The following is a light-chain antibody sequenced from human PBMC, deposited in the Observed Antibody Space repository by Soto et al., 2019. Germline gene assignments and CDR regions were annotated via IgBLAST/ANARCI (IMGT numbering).Light chain of an antibody. Sequence: QSVLTQPASVSESPGQSITISCTGTSSDVGGYNYVSWYQQHPGKAPKLVIYDVSNRPSGVSNRFSGSKSGNTASLTISGLQAEDEADYYCNSYTSSSAYVFGTGTKVTVL. J-gene: IGLJ1*01. CDR3: NSYTSSSAYV. V-gene: IGLV2-14*01. CDR2: DVS. CDR1: SSDVGGYNY.